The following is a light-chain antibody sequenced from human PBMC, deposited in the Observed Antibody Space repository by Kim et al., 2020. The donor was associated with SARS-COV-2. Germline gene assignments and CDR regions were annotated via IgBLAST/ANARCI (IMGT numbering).Light chain of an antibody. J-gene: IGKJ4*01. CDR1: QSISSY. CDR2: AAS. Sequence: DIQMTQSPSSLSASVGDRVTITCRASQSISSYLNWYQQKPGKAPKLLICAASSLQSGVPSRFSGSGSGTDFTLTISSLQPEDFATYYCQQSYSTPLTFGGGTKVEI. CDR3: QQSYSTPLT. V-gene: IGKV1-39*01.